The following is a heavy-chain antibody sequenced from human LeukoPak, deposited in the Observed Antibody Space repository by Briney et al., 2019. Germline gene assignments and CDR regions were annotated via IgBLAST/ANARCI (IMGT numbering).Heavy chain of an antibody. CDR3: ARDNWNYGSSMDV. CDR2: IYYSGST. V-gene: IGHV4-4*08. D-gene: IGHD1-7*01. J-gene: IGHJ6*02. CDR1: GGSISGYY. Sequence: LSETLSLTCAVSGGSISGYYWSWIRQPPGKGLEWIGYIYYSGSTYYNPSLKSRVTISVDTSKNQFSLKLSSVTAADTAVYYCARDNWNYGSSMDVWGQGTTVTVSS.